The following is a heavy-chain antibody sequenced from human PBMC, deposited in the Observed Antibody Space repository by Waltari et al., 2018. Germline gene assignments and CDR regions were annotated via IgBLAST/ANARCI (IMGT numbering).Heavy chain of an antibody. CDR1: GSSFTSYA. D-gene: IGHD3-22*01. V-gene: IGHV1-18*01. CDR3: ARMSIDSYSYFDY. CDR2: ISTYNGNT. Sequence: QVQLVQSGAEVKTPGASVKVSCKASGSSFTSYAINWVRPAPGQGLEWMGWISTYNGNTNYAQKLQGRLTMTTDTSTSTAYMELRSLRSDDTAIYYCARMSIDSYSYFDYWGQGTLVTVSS. J-gene: IGHJ4*02.